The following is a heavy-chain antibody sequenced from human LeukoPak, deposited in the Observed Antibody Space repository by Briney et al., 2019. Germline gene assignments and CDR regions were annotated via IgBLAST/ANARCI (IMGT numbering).Heavy chain of an antibody. D-gene: IGHD4-11*01. CDR1: GVTVSSSY. CDR2: MYSGGAT. Sequence: GGSLRLSCAASGVTVSSSYMSWVRQAPGKGLEWVPIMYSGGATDYADSVRGRFTISRDNSKNTLYLQMNSLRAEDTAVYYCARDPSPYYSDYGHWGQGTLVTVSS. V-gene: IGHV3-66*01. CDR3: ARDPSPYYSDYGH. J-gene: IGHJ4*02.